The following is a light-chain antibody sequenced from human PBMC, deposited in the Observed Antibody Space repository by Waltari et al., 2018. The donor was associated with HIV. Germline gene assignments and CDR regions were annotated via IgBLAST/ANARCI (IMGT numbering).Light chain of an antibody. CDR1: QSVSSSY. CDR3: QQYGSSSLT. Sequence: EIVLTQSPGTLSLSLGERVTLTCRASQSVSSSYLAWYQQKPGQAPRLLIYAASSMATGIPDRFSGSGSGTDFTLTISRLEPEDFAVYYCQQYGSSSLTFGRGTKVEIK. CDR2: AAS. J-gene: IGKJ3*01. V-gene: IGKV3-20*01.